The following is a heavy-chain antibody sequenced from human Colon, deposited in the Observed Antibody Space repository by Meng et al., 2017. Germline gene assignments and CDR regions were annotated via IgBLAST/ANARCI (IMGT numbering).Heavy chain of an antibody. CDR2: ISSSGKII. V-gene: IGHV3-11*01. D-gene: IGHD1-14*01. CDR1: GFTFRDYY. CDR3: ARDHGTGLDH. Sequence: VQVVGSGGGLVKPGGCLRLACSASGFTFRDYYMTWIRQAPGKGLEWVSHISSSGKIIDYADSVKGRFTISRDNANNSLYLQMDSLTADDTAVYYCARDHGTGLDHWGQGALVTVSS. J-gene: IGHJ4*02.